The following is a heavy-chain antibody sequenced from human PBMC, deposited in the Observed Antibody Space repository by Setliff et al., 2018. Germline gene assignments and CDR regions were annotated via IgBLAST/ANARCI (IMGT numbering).Heavy chain of an antibody. V-gene: IGHV4-39*01. J-gene: IGHJ4*02. CDR1: GGSISSSSYY. CDR2: IYYSGST. Sequence: SETLSLTCTVSGGSISSSSYYWGWIRQPPGKGLEWIGSIYYSGSTYYNPSLKSRVTISVDTSKNQFSLKLSSVTAADTAVYYCARSAGYSSSWYNYYYGAMGYWGQGTLVTVS. D-gene: IGHD6-13*01. CDR3: ARSAGYSSSWYNYYYGAMGY.